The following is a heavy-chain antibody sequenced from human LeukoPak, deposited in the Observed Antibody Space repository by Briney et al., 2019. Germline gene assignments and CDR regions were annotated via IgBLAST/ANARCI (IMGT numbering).Heavy chain of an antibody. V-gene: IGHV1-2*02. D-gene: IGHD6-19*01. CDR1: GYTFTGYY. Sequence: ASVKVSCKASGYTFTGYYMHWVRRAPGQGLEWMGWINPNSGGTNYAQKFQGRVTMTRDTSISTAYMELSRLRSDDTAVYYCARSGSSGWYSDYWGQGTLVTVSS. J-gene: IGHJ4*02. CDR3: ARSGSSGWYSDY. CDR2: INPNSGGT.